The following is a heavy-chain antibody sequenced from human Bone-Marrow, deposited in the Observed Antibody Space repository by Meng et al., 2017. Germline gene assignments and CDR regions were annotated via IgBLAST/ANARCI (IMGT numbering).Heavy chain of an antibody. CDR2: ISFDGENI. J-gene: IGHJ4*02. CDR3: ARETEGVQTAMVGY. Sequence: QRVEVWGCGGPPGKSLRLSCAAFGFTFRTDAMHWVRQAPGKGLEWVALISFDGENIYYTDAVKSRFTISRDNSKNTLYLQINSLRVEDTAVYYCARETEGVQTAMVGYWGQGTLVTVSS. V-gene: IGHV3-30*10. CDR1: GFTFRTDA. D-gene: IGHD2-21*02.